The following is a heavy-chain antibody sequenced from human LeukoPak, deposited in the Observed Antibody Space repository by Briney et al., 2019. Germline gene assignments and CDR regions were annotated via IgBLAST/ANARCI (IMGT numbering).Heavy chain of an antibody. CDR2: ISAHNGNT. D-gene: IGHD3-3*01. CDR3: ARVPLDDFWSGYYPLAY. Sequence: GASVKVSCKASGYTFTSYGISWVRQAPGQGLEWMGWISAHNGNTNYAQKLQGRVTMTTGTSTSTAYMELRSLRSDDTAVYYCARVPLDDFWSGYYPLAYWGQGTLVTVSS. V-gene: IGHV1-18*01. J-gene: IGHJ4*02. CDR1: GYTFTSYG.